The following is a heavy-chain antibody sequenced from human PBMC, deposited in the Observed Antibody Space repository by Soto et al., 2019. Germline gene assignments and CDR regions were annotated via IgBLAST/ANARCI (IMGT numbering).Heavy chain of an antibody. D-gene: IGHD3-16*01. J-gene: IGHJ4*02. Sequence: QVQLVQSGAEVKKPGASVKVSCKASGYTFTSYGISWVRQAPGQGLEWMGWINPYNGNTNYAQKLQGRVTMTTDTSTSTGSMELRGLRSDDTALYYCARDWFGVDYWGQGTLVTVSS. CDR1: GYTFTSYG. CDR2: INPYNGNT. CDR3: ARDWFGVDY. V-gene: IGHV1-18*01.